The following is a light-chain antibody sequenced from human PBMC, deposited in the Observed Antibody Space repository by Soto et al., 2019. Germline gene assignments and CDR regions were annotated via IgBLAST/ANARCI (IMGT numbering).Light chain of an antibody. CDR1: QSVSSY. CDR3: QQYGSSPLT. J-gene: IGKJ4*01. V-gene: IGKV3-20*01. Sequence: VMTQSPATLTVSPGERATLSCRASQSVSSYLAWYQQKPGQAPRLLIYGASSRATGIPDRFSGSGSGTDFTLTISRLEPEDFAVYYCQQYGSSPLTFGGGTKVDI. CDR2: GAS.